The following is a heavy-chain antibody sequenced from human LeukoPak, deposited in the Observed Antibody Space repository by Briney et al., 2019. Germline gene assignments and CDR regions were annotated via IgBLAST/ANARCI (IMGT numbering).Heavy chain of an antibody. V-gene: IGHV3-30*18. CDR1: GFTFSSYG. CDR2: ISYDGSNK. J-gene: IGHJ4*02. D-gene: IGHD5-18*01. CDR3: AKEKYRGYSYGSGDY. Sequence: GGSLRLSCAASGFTFSSYGMHWVRQAPGKGLQWVAAISYDGSNKYYADSVKGRFTVSRDNSKYTLYLQMNSLRGEDTAVYYCAKEKYRGYSYGSGDYWGQGTLVTVSS.